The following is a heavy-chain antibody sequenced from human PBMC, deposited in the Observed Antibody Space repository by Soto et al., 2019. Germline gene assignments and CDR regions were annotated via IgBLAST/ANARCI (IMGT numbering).Heavy chain of an antibody. Sequence: SETLSLTCTVSGGSINNYYWSWIRQPPGKGLEYIGYIYYTGSTNYNPSLKSRVTISADTSKNQFSLKLSSVTAADTAVYFCARAKDSSGWYRVDYWGQGTLVTVSS. CDR1: GGSINNYY. J-gene: IGHJ4*02. D-gene: IGHD6-19*01. CDR2: IYYTGST. CDR3: ARAKDSSGWYRVDY. V-gene: IGHV4-59*01.